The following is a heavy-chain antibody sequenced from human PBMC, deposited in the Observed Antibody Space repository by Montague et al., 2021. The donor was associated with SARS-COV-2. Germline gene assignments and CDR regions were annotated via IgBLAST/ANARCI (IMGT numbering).Heavy chain of an antibody. J-gene: IGHJ6*02. Sequence: PALEPTQTLTLTCTFSGFSLSTSGMCMTWIRQPPGKALEWLARIDWDGDKYYNTSLKSRLTISKDTSKNLVVLTMTNMDPVDTATYYCARGPSDTYYYNGMDVWGRGTTVTVSS. CDR1: GFSLSTSGMC. CDR3: ARGPSDTYYYNGMDV. V-gene: IGHV2-70*11. CDR2: IDWDGDK.